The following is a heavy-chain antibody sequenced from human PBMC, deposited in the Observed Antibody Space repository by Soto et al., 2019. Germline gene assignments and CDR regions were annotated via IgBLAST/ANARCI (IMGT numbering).Heavy chain of an antibody. Sequence: SQTLSLTCAISGDSVSSNSAAWNWIRQSPSRGLEWLGRTYYRSKWYNDYAVSVKSRITINPDTSKNQFSLQLNSVTPEDTAVYYCARAYEVITFGGVIVNGMDVWGQGTTVTVSS. CDR3: ARAYEVITFGGVIVNGMDV. V-gene: IGHV6-1*01. J-gene: IGHJ6*02. CDR1: GDSVSSNSAA. D-gene: IGHD3-16*02. CDR2: TYYRSKWYN.